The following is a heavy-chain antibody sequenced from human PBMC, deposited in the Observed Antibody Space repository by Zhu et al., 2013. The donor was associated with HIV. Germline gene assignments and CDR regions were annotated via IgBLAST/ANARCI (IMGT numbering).Heavy chain of an antibody. D-gene: IGHD2-2*01. J-gene: IGHJ5*02. CDR2: INPNSGGT. Sequence: QVQLVQSGAEVKKPGASVKVSCKASGYTFTGYYMHWVRQAPGQGLEWMGWINPNSGGTNYAQKFQGRVTMTRDTSISTAYMVLSRLRSDDTAVYYCARDGGIVVVPAAWEWFDPWGQGTLVTVSS. CDR1: GYTFTGYY. V-gene: IGHV1-2*02. CDR3: ARDGGIVVVPAAWEWFDP.